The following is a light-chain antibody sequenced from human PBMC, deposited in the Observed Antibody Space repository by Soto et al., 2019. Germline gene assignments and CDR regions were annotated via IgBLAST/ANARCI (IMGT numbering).Light chain of an antibody. CDR1: QSVSGY. CDR2: GAS. V-gene: IGKV3-20*01. Sequence: IVLTQSPATLSLSPGERATLSCRASQSVSGYIGWYQRQPGQAPRLLIYGASSRATGIPDRFSGSGSGTDFTLTISRLEPEDFAVYYCQQYAGSPRTFGQGTKVDIK. CDR3: QQYAGSPRT. J-gene: IGKJ1*01.